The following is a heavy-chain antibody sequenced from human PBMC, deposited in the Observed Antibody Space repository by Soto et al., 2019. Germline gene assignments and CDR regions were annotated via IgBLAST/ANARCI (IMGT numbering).Heavy chain of an antibody. CDR3: LKNASVATGITWNCFDH. V-gene: IGHV3-23*01. D-gene: IGHD5-12*01. Sequence: GGSLRLSXAASGFTFSNSAMSWVRQAPGKGLEWVSAISGSGGSAYYADSVKGRFTMSRDNSNNTLFLQLNSLRAEDTAIYYCLKNASVATGITWNCFDHWGQGTLVTVSS. J-gene: IGHJ4*02. CDR1: GFTFSNSA. CDR2: ISGSGGSA.